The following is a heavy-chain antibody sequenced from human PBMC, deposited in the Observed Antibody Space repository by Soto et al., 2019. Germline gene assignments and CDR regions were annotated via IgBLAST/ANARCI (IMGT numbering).Heavy chain of an antibody. CDR2: IYYSGST. Sequence: SETLSLTCTVSGGSVSSGSYYWSWIRQPPGKGLEWIGYIYYSGSTNYNPSLKSRVTISVDTSKNQFSLKLSSVTAADTAVYYCASFLRTYKTFDYWGQGTLVTVSS. V-gene: IGHV4-61*01. D-gene: IGHD1-1*01. CDR1: GGSVSSGSYY. J-gene: IGHJ4*02. CDR3: ASFLRTYKTFDY.